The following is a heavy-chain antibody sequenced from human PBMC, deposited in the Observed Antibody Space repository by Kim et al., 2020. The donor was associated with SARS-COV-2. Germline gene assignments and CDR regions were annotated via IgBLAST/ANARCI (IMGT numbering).Heavy chain of an antibody. J-gene: IGHJ3*02. CDR3: ERANFLAFDI. V-gene: IGHV3-48*04. D-gene: IGHD3-3*01. CDR1: GFTLSHYS. CDR2: ISGSGTIT. Sequence: GGSLRLSCATSGFTLSHYSMNWVRQSPGKGLEWVSHISGSGTITKHADSVRGRFTISRDNAKNSLILQMKVLRAEDTAAALCERANFLAFDIWGLVTMVT.